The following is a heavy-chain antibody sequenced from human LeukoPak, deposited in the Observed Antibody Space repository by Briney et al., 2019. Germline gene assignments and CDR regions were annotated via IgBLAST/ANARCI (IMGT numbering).Heavy chain of an antibody. CDR3: AKEIVPAYYYYYMDV. CDR2: ISGSGGST. Sequence: GGTLRLSCAASGFTFSSYGMSWVRQAPGKGLEWVSAISGSGGSTYYADSVKGRFTISRDNSKNTLYLQMNSLGAEDTAVYYCAKEIVPAYYYYYMDVWGKGTTVTVSS. V-gene: IGHV3-23*01. J-gene: IGHJ6*03. CDR1: GFTFSSYG. D-gene: IGHD2-8*01.